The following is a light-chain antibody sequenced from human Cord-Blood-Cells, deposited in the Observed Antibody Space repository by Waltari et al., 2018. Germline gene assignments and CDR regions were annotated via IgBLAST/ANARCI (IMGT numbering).Light chain of an antibody. Sequence: DIVMNQSPDSLAVSLGERATINCKSSQRVLYSSNNKNYLAWYQQKPGQPPKLLIYWESTRESGVPDRFSSSGSGTDFTLTISSLQAEDVAVYYCQQYYSTPITFGQGTRLEIK. CDR3: QQYYSTPIT. J-gene: IGKJ5*01. CDR2: WES. V-gene: IGKV4-1*01. CDR1: QRVLYSSNNKNY.